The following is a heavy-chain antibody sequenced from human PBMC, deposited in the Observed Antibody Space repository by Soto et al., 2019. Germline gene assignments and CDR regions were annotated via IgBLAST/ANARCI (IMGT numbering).Heavy chain of an antibody. V-gene: IGHV4-59*08. J-gene: IGHJ3*02. CDR1: VASISSYY. CDR3: ARQITIFGVVTTRLWAFDI. Sequence: SETLSLTCTASVASISSYYWSWTRQPPGKGLEWIGYIYYSGSTNYNRSLKSRVTISVDTSKNQFSLKLSSVTAADTAVYYCARQITIFGVVTTRLWAFDIWGQGTMVTVSS. D-gene: IGHD3-3*01. CDR2: IYYSGST.